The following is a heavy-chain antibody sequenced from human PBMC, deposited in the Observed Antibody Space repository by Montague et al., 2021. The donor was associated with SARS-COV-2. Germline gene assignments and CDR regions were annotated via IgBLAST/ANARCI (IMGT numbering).Heavy chain of an antibody. J-gene: IGHJ3*02. CDR1: GGSISSSSYN. Sequence: SETLSLTCTASGGSISSSSYNWGWIRQPPGKGLEWIGSIYYSGSTYYXPSLKSRVTISVDTSKNQFSLKLNSVTAADTAVYYCARHPGITMIVVVIPSAFDIWGQGTMVTVSS. CDR3: ARHPGITMIVVVIPSAFDI. D-gene: IGHD3-22*01. CDR2: IYYSGST. V-gene: IGHV4-39*01.